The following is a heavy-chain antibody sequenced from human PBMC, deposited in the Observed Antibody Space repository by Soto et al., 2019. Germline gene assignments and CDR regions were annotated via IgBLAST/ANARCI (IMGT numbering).Heavy chain of an antibody. J-gene: IGHJ4*02. CDR2: YSDST. Sequence: WTWIRQPPGKGLEWIGDYSDSTSYSPSLKSRVTISADTSKNQFSLKLSSVTATDTAGYYCATYRRGEGGRGYWGQGTLVTVSS. D-gene: IGHD3-16*01. V-gene: IGHV4-59*08. CDR3: ATYRRGEGGRGY.